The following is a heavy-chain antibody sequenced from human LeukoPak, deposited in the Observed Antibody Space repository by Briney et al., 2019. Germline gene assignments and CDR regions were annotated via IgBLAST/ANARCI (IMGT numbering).Heavy chain of an antibody. V-gene: IGHV4-4*02. D-gene: IGHD2-2*02. J-gene: IGHJ4*02. CDR2: IYHSGST. CDR3: ARRDHCSSASCYNGDFDY. CDR1: GGSISSSNW. Sequence: PSGTLSLTCAVSGGSISSSNWWSWVRQPPGQGLEWIGEIYHSGSTNYNPSLKSQVTISVDKSKNQFSLKLSSVTAADTAVYYCARRDHCSSASCYNGDFDYWGQGTLVTVSS.